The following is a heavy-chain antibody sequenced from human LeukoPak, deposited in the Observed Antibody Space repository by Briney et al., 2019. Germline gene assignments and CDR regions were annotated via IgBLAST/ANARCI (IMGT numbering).Heavy chain of an antibody. Sequence: SQTLSLTCAISGDSVSSNSATWNWIRQSPSSGLEWLGRTYYRSTWYNDYAVSVRGRITVNPDTSKNQFSLHLNSVTPEDTAVYYCARRLTQYDCFDPWGQGILVTVSS. J-gene: IGHJ5*02. CDR1: GDSVSSNSAT. D-gene: IGHD2-2*01. CDR3: ARRLTQYDCFDP. CDR2: TYYRSTWYN. V-gene: IGHV6-1*01.